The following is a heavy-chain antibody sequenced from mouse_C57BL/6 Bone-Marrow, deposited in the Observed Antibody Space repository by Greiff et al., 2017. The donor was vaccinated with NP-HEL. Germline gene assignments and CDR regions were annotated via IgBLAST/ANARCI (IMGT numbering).Heavy chain of an antibody. CDR2: ISNGGGST. Sequence: EVQLVESGGGLVQPGGSLKLSCAASGFTFSDYYMYWVRQTPEKRLEWVAYISNGGGSTYYPDTVKGRFTISRDNAKNTLYLQMSRLKSEDTAMYYCARQGNWGFAYWGQGTLVTVSA. CDR3: ARQGNWGFAY. CDR1: GFTFSDYY. D-gene: IGHD4-1*01. V-gene: IGHV5-12*01. J-gene: IGHJ3*01.